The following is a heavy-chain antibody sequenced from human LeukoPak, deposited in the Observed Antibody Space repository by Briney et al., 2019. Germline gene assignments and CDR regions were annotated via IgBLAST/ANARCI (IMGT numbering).Heavy chain of an antibody. J-gene: IGHJ3*02. D-gene: IGHD6-6*01. Sequence: AGGSLRLSCAASGFTFSSYAMSWVRQAPGKGLEWVSAISGSGGSTYYADSVKGRFTISRDNSKNTLYLQMNSLRAEDTAVYYCAKGEQYSRAAFDIWGQGTMVTVSS. V-gene: IGHV3-23*01. CDR2: ISGSGGST. CDR1: GFTFSSYA. CDR3: AKGEQYSRAAFDI.